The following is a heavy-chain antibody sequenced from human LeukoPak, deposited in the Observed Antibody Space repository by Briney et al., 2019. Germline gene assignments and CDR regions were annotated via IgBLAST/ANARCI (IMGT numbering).Heavy chain of an antibody. Sequence: GGSLRLSCAASGFIFSDYFMSWIRQTPGKGLEWVSYISGSGSTIFYADSVKGRFTISRDNAKNSLYLQMNSLRADDTAVYYCSRDAPNDYLVGSNWGQGTMVTVSS. CDR2: ISGSGSTI. CDR3: SRDAPNDYLVGSN. CDR1: GFIFSDYF. V-gene: IGHV3-11*04. D-gene: IGHD4-11*01. J-gene: IGHJ3*01.